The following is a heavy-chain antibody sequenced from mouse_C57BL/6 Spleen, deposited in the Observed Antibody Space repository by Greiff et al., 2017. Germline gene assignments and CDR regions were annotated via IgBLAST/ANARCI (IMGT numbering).Heavy chain of an antibody. D-gene: IGHD1-1*01. CDR1: GFTFSDYY. CDR2: INYDGSST. Sequence: EVQRVESEGGLVQPGSSMKLSCTASGFTFSDYYMAWVRQVPEKGLEWVANINYDGSSTYYLDSLKSRFIISRDNAKNILYLQMSSLKSEDTATYYCARDYGSSYRWYFDVWGTGTTVTVSS. J-gene: IGHJ1*03. CDR3: ARDYGSSYRWYFDV. V-gene: IGHV5-16*01.